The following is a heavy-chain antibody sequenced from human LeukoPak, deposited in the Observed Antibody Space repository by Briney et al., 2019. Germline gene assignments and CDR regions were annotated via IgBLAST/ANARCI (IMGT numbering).Heavy chain of an antibody. CDR2: ISGSGGTT. D-gene: IGHD1-14*01. V-gene: IGHV3-23*01. CDR1: GFRFSDHH. CDR3: AKVSGGGLYYDGMDV. J-gene: IGHJ6*02. Sequence: GGSLRLSCAASGFRFSDHHMEWVRQAPGKGLEWVSVISGSGGTTYYADSVKGRFTISRDSSKNTLYLQMNSLRAEDTAVYYCAKVSGGGLYYDGMDVWGQGTTVTVSS.